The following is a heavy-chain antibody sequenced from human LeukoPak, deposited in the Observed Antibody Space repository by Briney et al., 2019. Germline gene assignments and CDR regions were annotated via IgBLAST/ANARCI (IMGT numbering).Heavy chain of an antibody. Sequence: SETLSLTCTVSGGSISSRNYYWGWIRQPPGKGLEWIAGIYYSGSTYYNPSLKSRVTISVDTSKNQFSLKLSSVTAADTAVYYCARYTSGRYYFDYWGQGTLVTVPP. V-gene: IGHV4-39*01. D-gene: IGHD6-19*01. J-gene: IGHJ4*02. CDR2: IYYSGST. CDR3: ARYTSGRYYFDY. CDR1: GGSISSRNYY.